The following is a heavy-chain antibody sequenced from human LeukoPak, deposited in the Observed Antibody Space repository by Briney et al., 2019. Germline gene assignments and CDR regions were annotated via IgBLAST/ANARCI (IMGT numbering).Heavy chain of an antibody. CDR1: GYTFTGYY. CDR2: INPNSGGT. CDR3: ARVWSSNYDFDY. J-gene: IGHJ4*02. V-gene: IGHV1-2*02. Sequence: ASVKVSCKASGYTFTGYYMHWVRQAPGQGLEWMGWINPNSGGTNYAQKFQGRVTMTRDTSISTAYMELSRLRSDDTAVYCCARVWSSNYDFDYWGQGTLVTVSS. D-gene: IGHD4-11*01.